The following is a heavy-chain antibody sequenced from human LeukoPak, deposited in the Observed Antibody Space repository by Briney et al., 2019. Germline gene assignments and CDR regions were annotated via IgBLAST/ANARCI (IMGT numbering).Heavy chain of an antibody. Sequence: SETLSLTCAAYGGSFSGYYWSWIRQPPGKGLEWIGEINHSGSTNYNPSLKSRVTISVDTSKNQFSLKLSSVTAADTAVYYCARGRVRIRTVTTQRLYYFDYWGQGTLVTVSS. CDR3: ARGRVRIRTVTTQRLYYFDY. D-gene: IGHD4-17*01. J-gene: IGHJ4*02. CDR1: GGSFSGYY. CDR2: INHSGST. V-gene: IGHV4-34*01.